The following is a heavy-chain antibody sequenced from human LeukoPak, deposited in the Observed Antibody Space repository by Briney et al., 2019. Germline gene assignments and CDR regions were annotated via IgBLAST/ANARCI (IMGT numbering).Heavy chain of an antibody. CDR3: ASTRHPRASNYYGSGADGEDFDY. J-gene: IGHJ4*02. CDR1: GYRFTSYW. V-gene: IGHV5-10-1*01. Sequence: GESLRFSCKGSGYRFTSYWISWVRQMPGTGLEWMGRIDPSDSYTKYSPSFQGHITISLDKSISTAYLQWSSLKASDTAMYYCASTRHPRASNYYGSGADGEDFDYWGQGALVTVSS. D-gene: IGHD3-10*01. CDR2: IDPSDSYT.